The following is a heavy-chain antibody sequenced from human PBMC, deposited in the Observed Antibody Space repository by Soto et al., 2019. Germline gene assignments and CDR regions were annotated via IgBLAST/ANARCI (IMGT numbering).Heavy chain of an antibody. Sequence: GGSLRLSCAASVFTFSSYAMHWLRQAPGKGLEWVAVISYDGSNKYYADSVKGRFTISRDNSKNTLYLQMNSLRAEDTAVYYCARGSSSTSGVDYWGQGTLVTVSS. D-gene: IGHD6-6*01. CDR3: ARGSSSTSGVDY. CDR2: ISYDGSNK. CDR1: VFTFSSYA. V-gene: IGHV3-30-3*01. J-gene: IGHJ4*02.